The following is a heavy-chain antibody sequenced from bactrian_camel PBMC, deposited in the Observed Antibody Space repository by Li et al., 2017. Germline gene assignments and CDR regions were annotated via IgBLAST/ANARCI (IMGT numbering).Heavy chain of an antibody. V-gene: IGHV3S40*01. D-gene: IGHD3*01. CDR3: ARGGRLTSVSDLSAGITWRTSLR. CDR1: GLTFRAFD. Sequence: VQLVESGGGLVQPGGSLTLTCTVSGLTFRAFDMSWVRQAPGKGLEWVATILAGGSGAHYPDSVEGRFTISRDNAKNKLYLQMNNLKIEDTAVYYCARGGRLTSVSDLSAGITWRTSLRGARGPRSPS. CDR2: ILAGGSGA. J-gene: IGHJ4*01.